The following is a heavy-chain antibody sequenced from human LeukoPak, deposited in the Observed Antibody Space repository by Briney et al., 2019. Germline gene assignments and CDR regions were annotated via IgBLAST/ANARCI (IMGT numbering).Heavy chain of an antibody. Sequence: ASVKVSCKASGYTFTSYAMNWVRQTPGQGLEWMGWINTNTGNPTYAQGFTGRFVFSLDTSVSTAYLQISSLKAEDTAVYYCARVSVAAAGSYNWFDPWGQGTLVTVSS. J-gene: IGHJ5*02. CDR3: ARVSVAAAGSYNWFDP. CDR2: INTNTGNP. V-gene: IGHV7-4-1*02. CDR1: GYTFTSYA. D-gene: IGHD6-13*01.